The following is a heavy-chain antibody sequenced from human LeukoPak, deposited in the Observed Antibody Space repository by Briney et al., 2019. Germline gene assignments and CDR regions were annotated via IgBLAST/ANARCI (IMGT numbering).Heavy chain of an antibody. J-gene: IGHJ6*02. CDR2: ISSSSSYI. CDR1: GFTFSSYS. D-gene: IGHD1-26*01. V-gene: IGHV3-21*01. Sequence: AGSLTLSCTASGFTFSSYSRNWVRQAPGKGLEWISSISSSSSYIYYADSVKGRFTISRDNAKNSLYLQMNSLRAEDTAVYYCARDSSGSTVPYYYYYYGMDVWGQGTTVTVSS. CDR3: ARDSSGSTVPYYYYYYGMDV.